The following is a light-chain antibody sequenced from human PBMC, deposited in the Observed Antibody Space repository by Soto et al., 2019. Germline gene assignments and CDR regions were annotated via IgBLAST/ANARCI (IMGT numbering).Light chain of an antibody. CDR3: QHTKTNNLPIT. V-gene: IGKV1-13*02. J-gene: IGKJ5*01. CDR2: DAS. Sequence: AIQLTQSPSSLSASVGDRVTITCRASQGISSALAWYQQKPGKAPKLLIYDASSLESGVPSRFSGSGFGTDFTLTISSLQPEDFATYYCQHTKTNNLPITFGQGTRLEIK. CDR1: QGISSA.